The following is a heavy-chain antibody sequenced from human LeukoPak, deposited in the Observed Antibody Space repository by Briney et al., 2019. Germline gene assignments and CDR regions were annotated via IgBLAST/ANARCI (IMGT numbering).Heavy chain of an antibody. J-gene: IGHJ5*02. CDR1: GFTFSNHG. D-gene: IGHD1-1*01. Sequence: GGSLRLSCAASGFTFSNHGMHWVRQAPGKGLEWVALIWYDGSNKEYADSVKGRFTISRDNSKNTLYLQMNSLRDEDTAVYYCARAQGTSTTAPKRKGRFDPWGQGTLVTVSS. V-gene: IGHV3-33*01. CDR2: IWYDGSNK. CDR3: ARAQGTSTTAPKRKGRFDP.